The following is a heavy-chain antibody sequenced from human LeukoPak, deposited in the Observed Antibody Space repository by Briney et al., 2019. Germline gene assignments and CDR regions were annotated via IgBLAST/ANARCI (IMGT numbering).Heavy chain of an antibody. CDR3: ARGYGSGSYYGY. V-gene: IGHV3-30*04. Sequence: GRSLRLSCAASGFTFSSYAMHWVRQVPGKGLEWVAVISYDGSKKYYADSVKGRFTISRDNSKDTLYLQMNSLRAEDTAVYYCARGYGSGSYYGYWGQGTLVTVSS. CDR1: GFTFSSYA. J-gene: IGHJ4*02. CDR2: ISYDGSKK. D-gene: IGHD3-10*01.